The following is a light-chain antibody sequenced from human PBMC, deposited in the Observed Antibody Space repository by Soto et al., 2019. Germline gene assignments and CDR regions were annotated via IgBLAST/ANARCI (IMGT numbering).Light chain of an antibody. CDR3: KERGNWPS. J-gene: IGKJ4*01. CDR1: QSVSRY. CDR2: DAS. V-gene: IGKV3-11*01. Sequence: EIALTHSPATLSLSPGERATLSCRASQSVSRYLAWYQQKPGQAPRLLIYDASNRATGIPARFSGSGYGTDFTLNISSLEPEDFAVYYCKERGNWPSFGGGTKVDIK.